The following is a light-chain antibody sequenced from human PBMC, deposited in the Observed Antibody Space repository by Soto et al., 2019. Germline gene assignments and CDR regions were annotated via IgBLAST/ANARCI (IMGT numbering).Light chain of an antibody. V-gene: IGLV2-14*01. CDR1: SSDVGGYNY. CDR3: SSYTSSSTLV. Sequence: QSALTQPASVSGSPGQSITISCTGTSSDVGGYNYVSWYQQHPGKAPKLMIYDVSHRPSGVSNRFSGSKSGNTASLTISGLQAEDEADYYCSSYTSSSTLVVGGGTKLTVL. CDR2: DVS. J-gene: IGLJ2*01.